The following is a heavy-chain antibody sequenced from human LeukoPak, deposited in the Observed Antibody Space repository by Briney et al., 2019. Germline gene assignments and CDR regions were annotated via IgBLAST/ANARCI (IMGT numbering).Heavy chain of an antibody. D-gene: IGHD5-18*01. CDR1: GGTFSSYA. V-gene: IGHV1-69*04. CDR2: ISTNPSVA. Sequence: GSSVKVSCKASGGTFSSYAISWVRQAPGRGLEWMGRISTNPSVANYEQKSQSRGAITADKSSRTAYMLMSSLRSEDKAVYYCWRNRVHSDGSLGYWGQGTLVTVSS. J-gene: IGHJ4*02. CDR3: WRNRVHSDGSLGY.